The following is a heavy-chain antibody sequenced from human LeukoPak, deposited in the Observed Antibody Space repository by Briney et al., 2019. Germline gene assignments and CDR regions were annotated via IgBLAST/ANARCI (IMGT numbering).Heavy chain of an antibody. CDR2: INLGGSAK. CDR3: AAWGLNNY. D-gene: IGHD7-27*01. V-gene: IGHV3-7*01. CDR1: GFAFSDYW. Sequence: GGSLRLSCSASGFAFSDYWMNWVRQAPGKGPEWVANINLGGSAKLYVDSVRGRCTISRDNAENSLYLQLNSLRVEDTAVYYCAAWGLNNYWGQGTLVTVSS. J-gene: IGHJ4*02.